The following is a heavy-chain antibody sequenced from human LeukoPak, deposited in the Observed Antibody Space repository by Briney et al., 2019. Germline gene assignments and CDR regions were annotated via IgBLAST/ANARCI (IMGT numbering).Heavy chain of an antibody. D-gene: IGHD2-2*01. Sequence: GESLQISCKGSGYHFATYWIGWARHMPGKGLEWMGIIYPGDFDTRYNPSFQGQVTFSVDRSINTAYLHWSSLKTSDTAIYYCSGLKIVPTAVAHWGQGTLVSVSP. J-gene: IGHJ4*02. CDR2: IYPGDFDT. CDR1: GYHFATYW. V-gene: IGHV5-51*01. CDR3: SGLKIVPTAVAH.